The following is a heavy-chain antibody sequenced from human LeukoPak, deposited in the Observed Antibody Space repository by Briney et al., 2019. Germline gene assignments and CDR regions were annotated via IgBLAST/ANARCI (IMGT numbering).Heavy chain of an antibody. J-gene: IGHJ4*02. CDR3: AIGLDY. V-gene: IGHV3-30*03. CDR1: GFTFSSYG. Sequence: GRSLRLSCAASGFTFSSYGMHWVRQAPGKGLEWVAVISYDGSNKYYADSVEGRFTISRDNSKNTLYLQMNSLRAEDTAVYYCAIGLDYWGQGTLVTVSS. CDR2: ISYDGSNK.